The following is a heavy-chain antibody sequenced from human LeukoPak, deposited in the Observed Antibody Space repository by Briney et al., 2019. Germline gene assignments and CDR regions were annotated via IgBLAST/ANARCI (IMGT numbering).Heavy chain of an antibody. V-gene: IGHV3-23*01. CDR3: AKETNYYHSGSYWEHIQH. Sequence: GGSLRLSCAASGFTFSSYSMNWVRQAPGKGLEWVSTIFGSGGSTYYADPVKGRFTISRDNSKNTLYLQMNSLRAEDTAVYYCAKETNYYHSGSYWEHIQHWGQGTLVTVSS. CDR2: IFGSGGST. D-gene: IGHD3-10*01. CDR1: GFTFSSYS. J-gene: IGHJ1*01.